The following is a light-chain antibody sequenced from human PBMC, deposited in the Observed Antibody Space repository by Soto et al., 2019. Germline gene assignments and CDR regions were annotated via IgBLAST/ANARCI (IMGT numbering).Light chain of an antibody. CDR2: AAS. CDR1: QSVASNY. V-gene: IGKV3-20*01. CDR3: HQYSRSPIFT. Sequence: EIVLTQSPATLSLSPGERATLSCRASQSVASNYLAWYQKRPGQAPRLLIYAASTRAAGIPDRFTGSGSGTDFTLTISRLEPEEFAVFFCHQYSRSPIFTFGPWTTVDIK. J-gene: IGKJ3*01.